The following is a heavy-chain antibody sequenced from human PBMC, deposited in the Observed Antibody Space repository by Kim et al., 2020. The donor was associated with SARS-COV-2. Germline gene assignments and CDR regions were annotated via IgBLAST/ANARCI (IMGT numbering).Heavy chain of an antibody. CDR3: ARRTGGGGSGIKVTVFDY. Sequence: GESLKISCKGSGYSFTSYWISWVRQMPGKGLEWMGRIDPSDSYTNYSPSFQGHVTISADKSISTAYLQWSSLKASDTAMYYCARRTGGGGSGIKVTVFDYWGQGTLVTVSS. CDR1: GYSFTSYW. CDR2: IDPSDSYT. J-gene: IGHJ4*02. V-gene: IGHV5-10-1*01. D-gene: IGHD3-10*01.